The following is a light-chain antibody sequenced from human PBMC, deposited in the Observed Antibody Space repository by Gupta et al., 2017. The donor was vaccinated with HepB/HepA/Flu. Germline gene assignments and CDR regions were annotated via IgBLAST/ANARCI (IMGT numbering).Light chain of an antibody. J-gene: IGKJ1*01. CDR3: MQTLQTPPWT. V-gene: IGKV2-28*01. Sequence: IVMTHSPPPLPVTPGKSAFISCRSSQSLLHSNGYNYLDWYLQKPGQSPQLLIYLGSNRASGVPDRFSGSGSGTDFTLKISRVEAEDVGVYYCMQTLQTPPWTFGQGTKVEIK. CDR1: QSLLHSNGYNY. CDR2: LGS.